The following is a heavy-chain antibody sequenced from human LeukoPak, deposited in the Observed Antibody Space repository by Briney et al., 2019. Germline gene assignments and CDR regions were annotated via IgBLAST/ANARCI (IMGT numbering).Heavy chain of an antibody. V-gene: IGHV1-18*01. CDR3: ARANYYDSSAVGYFDL. CDR1: GYTFTSYG. Sequence: GASVKVSCKASGYTFTSYGISWVRQAPGQGLEWMGWISAYNGNTNYAQRLQGRVTMTTDTSTSTAYMELRSLRSDDTAVYYCARANYYDSSAVGYFDLWGRGTLVTVSS. CDR2: ISAYNGNT. D-gene: IGHD3-22*01. J-gene: IGHJ2*01.